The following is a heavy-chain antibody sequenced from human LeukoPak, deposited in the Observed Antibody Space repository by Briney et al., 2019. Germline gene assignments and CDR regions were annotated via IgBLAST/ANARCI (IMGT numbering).Heavy chain of an antibody. CDR2: INPNSGVT. CDR3: ARDSPEDRESALDI. CDR1: GGTFRTFA. V-gene: IGHV1-2*02. Sequence: PVASVKVSCKASGGTFRTFAISWVRQAPGQGLEWMGWINPNSGVTNHAQKFQGRVTMSRDTSISTAYMELSRLTSDDTAVYFCARDSPEDRESALDIWGQGTMVTVSS. D-gene: IGHD1-14*01. J-gene: IGHJ3*02.